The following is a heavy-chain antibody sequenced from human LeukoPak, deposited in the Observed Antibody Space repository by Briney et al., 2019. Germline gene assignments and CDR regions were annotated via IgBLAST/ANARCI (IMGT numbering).Heavy chain of an antibody. J-gene: IGHJ4*02. CDR2: ISRSGDTL. Sequence: PGGSLRLSCAASGFTFRDYYMTWIRQAPGKGLEWISYISRSGDTLYYADSVEGRFTISRDNAKNSLYLQMNSLRAEDTAVYYCARAPGDPPGYWGQGTLVTVSS. CDR1: GFTFRDYY. V-gene: IGHV3-11*01. CDR3: ARAPGDPPGY.